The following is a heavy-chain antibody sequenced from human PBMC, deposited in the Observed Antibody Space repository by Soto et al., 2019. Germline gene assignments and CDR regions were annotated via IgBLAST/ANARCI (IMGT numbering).Heavy chain of an antibody. V-gene: IGHV3-23*01. CDR3: AKASYDSTGYYPFQH. Sequence: GESLKISCAASRFTFSSSAMSWVRQAPGKGLEWVSAISGSGGSTYYADSVQGRFTISRDNSRNTLYLQMNSLRAEDTAVYYCAKASYDSTGYYPFQHWGQGTLVTVSS. J-gene: IGHJ1*01. CDR2: ISGSGGST. D-gene: IGHD3-22*01. CDR1: RFTFSSSA.